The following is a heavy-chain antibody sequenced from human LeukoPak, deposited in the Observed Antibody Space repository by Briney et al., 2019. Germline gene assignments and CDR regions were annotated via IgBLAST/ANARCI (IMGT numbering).Heavy chain of an antibody. CDR3: ARQGIVVVPAAMSANWFDP. D-gene: IGHD2-2*01. Sequence: ASVKVSCKASGGTFSSYAISWVRQAPGQGREGMGRIIPILGIANYTQKFQGRVTITADKSTSTAYMELSSLRSEDTAVYYCARQGIVVVPAAMSANWFDPWGQGTLVTVSS. CDR2: IIPILGIA. CDR1: GGTFSSYA. J-gene: IGHJ5*02. V-gene: IGHV1-69*04.